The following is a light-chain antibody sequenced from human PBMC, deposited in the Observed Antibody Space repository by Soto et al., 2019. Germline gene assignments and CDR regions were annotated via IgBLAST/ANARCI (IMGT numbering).Light chain of an antibody. J-gene: IGKJ2*01. V-gene: IGKV3-15*01. Sequence: DIVMTQSPATLSVSPGERTTLSCRASRSVTTSLAWYQQKPGQAPRLLIYGASTRATGILARSNGSWSGTEFTLTISSLQSEDFAVYYCQQYDKWTQFTFGQRTKVEMK. CDR3: QQYDKWTQFT. CDR1: RSVTTS. CDR2: GAS.